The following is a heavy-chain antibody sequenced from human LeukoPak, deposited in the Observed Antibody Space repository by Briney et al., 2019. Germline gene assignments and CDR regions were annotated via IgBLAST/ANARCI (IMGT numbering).Heavy chain of an antibody. CDR2: INTNTGNP. J-gene: IGHJ4*02. Sequence: GASVMVSCKASGYTFTSYAMNWVRQAPGQGLEWMGWINTNTGNPTYAQGFTGRFVFSLDTSVSTTYLQISSLKAEDTAVYYCARGLSVLNWNDLSRISGYWGQGTLVTVSS. CDR1: GYTFTSYA. CDR3: ARGLSVLNWNDLSRISGY. V-gene: IGHV7-4-1*02. D-gene: IGHD1-1*01.